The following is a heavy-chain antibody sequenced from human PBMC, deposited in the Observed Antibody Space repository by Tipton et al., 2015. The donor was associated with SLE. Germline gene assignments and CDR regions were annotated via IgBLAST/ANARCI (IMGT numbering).Heavy chain of an antibody. D-gene: IGHD3-22*01. V-gene: IGHV1-18*01. CDR2: ISAYNGNT. Sequence: QLVQSGAEVKKPGTSVKFSCKASGFTFTSSAMQWVRQAPGQGLEWMGWISAYNGNTNYAQKLQGRVTMTTDTSTSTAYMELRSLRSDDTAVYYCARVRGNYYDSSGYYRYFDYWGQGTLVTVSS. J-gene: IGHJ4*02. CDR3: ARVRGNYYDSSGYYRYFDY. CDR1: GFTFTSSA.